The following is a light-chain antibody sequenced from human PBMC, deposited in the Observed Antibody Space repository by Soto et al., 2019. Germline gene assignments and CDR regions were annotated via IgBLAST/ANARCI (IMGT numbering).Light chain of an antibody. J-gene: IGKJ5*01. Sequence: IQLTQSPSSLSASVGDRVTITCRASQGISSYLAWYQQKPGNAPKLLIYAAFILQSGVPSRFSGYGSGTDFTLSISSLQPEDFATYYCQQADSFPITFGQGTRLEIK. CDR3: QQADSFPIT. V-gene: IGKV1-12*01. CDR1: QGISSY. CDR2: AAF.